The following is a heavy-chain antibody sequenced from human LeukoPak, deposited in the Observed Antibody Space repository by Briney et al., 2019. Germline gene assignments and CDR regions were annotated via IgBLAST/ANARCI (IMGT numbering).Heavy chain of an antibody. Sequence: QTGGSLRLSCAASGFTFSAYDMNWVRQATGKGLELVSAIGTTDDTYYPGSMKGRFTISRENAKNSLYLQMNSLRAEDTAVYYCARRAGAYSHPYDYWGQGTLVTVSS. CDR3: ARRAGAYSHPYDY. D-gene: IGHD4/OR15-4a*01. V-gene: IGHV3-13*01. CDR2: IGTTDDT. CDR1: GFTFSAYD. J-gene: IGHJ4*02.